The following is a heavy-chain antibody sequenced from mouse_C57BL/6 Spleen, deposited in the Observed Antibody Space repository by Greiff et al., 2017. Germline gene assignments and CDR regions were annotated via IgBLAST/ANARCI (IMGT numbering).Heavy chain of an antibody. CDR2: INPNNGGT. CDR3: ARGVYYYGSSYVEYYFDY. D-gene: IGHD1-1*01. Sequence: EVQLQQSGPELVKPGASVKMSCKASGYTFTDYNMHWVKQSHGKSLEWIGYINPNNGGTSYNQKFKGKATLTVTKSSSTAYMELRSLTSEDSAVYYCARGVYYYGSSYVEYYFDYWGQGTTLTVSS. V-gene: IGHV1-22*01. CDR1: GYTFTDYN. J-gene: IGHJ2*01.